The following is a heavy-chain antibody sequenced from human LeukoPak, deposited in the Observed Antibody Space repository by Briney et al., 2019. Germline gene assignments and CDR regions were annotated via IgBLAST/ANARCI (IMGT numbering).Heavy chain of an antibody. CDR2: ISRDSNYI. CDR3: VKERAAVFEN. D-gene: IGHD6-13*01. Sequence: GGSLRLSCAASGFTFSSYSLSLVRQAPGEGLEWVSSISRDSNYIYYADSMKGRFTVSRDNAKNSLYLQMTSLRAEDTAVYYCVKERAAVFENWGQGTLVTVSS. V-gene: IGHV3-21*01. J-gene: IGHJ1*01. CDR1: GFTFSSYS.